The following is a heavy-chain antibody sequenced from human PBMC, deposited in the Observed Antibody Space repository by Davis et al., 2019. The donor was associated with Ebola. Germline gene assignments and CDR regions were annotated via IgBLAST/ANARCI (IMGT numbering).Heavy chain of an antibody. CDR3: ARDLGFRETLGYDYYYYGMDV. D-gene: IGHD3-10*01. Sequence: SETLSLTCTVSGCSISSYYWSWIRQPPGKGLEWIGYIYYSGSTNYNPSLKSRVTISVDKSKNQFSLKLSSVTAADTAVYYCARDLGFRETLGYDYYYYGMDVWGQGTTVTVSS. CDR2: IYYSGST. CDR1: GCSISSYY. J-gene: IGHJ6*02. V-gene: IGHV4-59*12.